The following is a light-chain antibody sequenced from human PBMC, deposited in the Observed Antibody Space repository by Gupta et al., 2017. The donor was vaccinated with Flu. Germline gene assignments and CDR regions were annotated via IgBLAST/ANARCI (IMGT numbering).Light chain of an antibody. J-gene: IGLJ2*01. CDR1: SSDVGGYKY. CDR3: SSYKNTNNLVV. Sequence: QSALTQPASVSGSPGHSITISCTGTSSDVGGYKYVSWYQQHPGKAPKLMIFEVSKRPSGVSNRFSGSKSGNTATLTISGLQAEDEADYYCSSYKNTNNLVVFGGGTKLTVL. CDR2: EVS. V-gene: IGLV2-14*01.